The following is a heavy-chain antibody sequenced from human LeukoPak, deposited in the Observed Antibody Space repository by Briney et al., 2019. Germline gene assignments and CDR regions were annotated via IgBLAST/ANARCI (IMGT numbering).Heavy chain of an antibody. CDR3: ARYRSSALDY. CDR2: IHYTGST. J-gene: IGHJ4*02. D-gene: IGHD6-19*01. Sequence: PSETLSLTCTVSGGSINNYYWSWMRQPPGKGPEWIGYIHYTGSTKYNPSLQSRVTISVDTSKNQISLKLSSVTAADTAVYFCARYRSSALDYWGQGALVTVSS. V-gene: IGHV4-59*01. CDR1: GGSINNYY.